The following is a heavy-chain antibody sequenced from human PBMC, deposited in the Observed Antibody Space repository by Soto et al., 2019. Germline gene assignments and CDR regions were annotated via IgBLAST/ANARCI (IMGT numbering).Heavy chain of an antibody. CDR3: ARALRCSGGSCTRVGRRNGMDV. V-gene: IGHV4-34*01. CDR2: INHSGST. D-gene: IGHD2-15*01. CDR1: GGSFSGYY. J-gene: IGHJ6*02. Sequence: PSETLSLTCAVYGGSFSGYYWSWIRQPPGKGLEWMGEINHSGSTNYNPSLKSRVTISVHTSKNPFSLKLSSVTAADTAVYYCARALRCSGGSCTRVGRRNGMDVWGQGTTVTVS.